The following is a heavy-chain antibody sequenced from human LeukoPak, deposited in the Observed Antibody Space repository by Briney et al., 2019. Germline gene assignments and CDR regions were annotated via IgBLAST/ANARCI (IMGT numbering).Heavy chain of an antibody. CDR2: INPNSGGT. CDR1: GYTFTGYY. J-gene: IGHJ4*02. V-gene: IGHV1-2*02. CDR3: ARGLWGSGY. D-gene: IGHD7-27*01. Sequence: GASVKVSCKASGYTFTGYYMHWVRQAPGQGLERMGWINPNSGGTNYAQKFQGRVTITRNTSISTAYLELSSLRSEDTAVYYCARGLWGSGYWGQGTLVTVSS.